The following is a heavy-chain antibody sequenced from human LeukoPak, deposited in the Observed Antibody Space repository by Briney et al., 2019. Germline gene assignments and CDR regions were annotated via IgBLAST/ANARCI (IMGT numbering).Heavy chain of an antibody. J-gene: IGHJ4*02. Sequence: ASVKVSCKASGYTFTSYGISWVRQAPGQGLEWMGIINPSGGSTNYAQKFQGWVTMTRDTSISTAYMELSRLRSDDTAVYYCARGLRYFDKREGGFDYWGQGTLVTVSS. D-gene: IGHD3-9*01. CDR3: ARGLRYFDKREGGFDY. CDR2: INPSGGST. CDR1: GYTFTSYG. V-gene: IGHV1-2*04.